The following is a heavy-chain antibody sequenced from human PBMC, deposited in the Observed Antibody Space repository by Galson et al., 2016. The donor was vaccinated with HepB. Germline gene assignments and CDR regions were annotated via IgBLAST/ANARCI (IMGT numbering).Heavy chain of an antibody. J-gene: IGHJ4*02. Sequence: SLRLSCAASGFTFNNAWMSWVRQAPGKGLEWIGRIKSKSDGGTTDYAAPVKGRFTISRDDSKNTLDLQIYTLKTEDTAVYYCTTVPWMASDYCDSWYYFDYWGRGNLVTVSS. D-gene: IGHD4-17*01. CDR3: TTVPWMASDYCDSWYYFDY. CDR1: GFTFNNAW. V-gene: IGHV3-15*01. CDR2: IKSKSDGGTT.